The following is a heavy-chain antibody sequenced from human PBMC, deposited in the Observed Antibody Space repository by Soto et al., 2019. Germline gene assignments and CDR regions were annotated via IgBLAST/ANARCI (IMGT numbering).Heavy chain of an antibody. J-gene: IGHJ4*02. CDR1: GGSIMNDGYS. D-gene: IGHD6-6*01. Sequence: SETLPLTCSVSGGSIMNDGYSWSWIRQPPGKGLEWIGCIYHRGSTYSNPSLQSRVTISVDRSKNQFSLKLNSVTAADTAVYYCARRPLGQLVHFDYWGQGTLVTVSS. CDR2: IYHRGST. V-gene: IGHV4-30-2*01. CDR3: ARRPLGQLVHFDY.